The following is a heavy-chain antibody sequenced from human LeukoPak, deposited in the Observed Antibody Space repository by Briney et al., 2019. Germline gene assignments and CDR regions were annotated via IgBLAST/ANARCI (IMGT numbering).Heavy chain of an antibody. CDR1: GFIFTTYA. CDR2: INGNGDHT. Sequence: TGGSLRLSCSASGFIFTTYAMHWVRQAPGKGLEYVSSINGNGDHTYYADSVKGRFTISRDNSKNTLYLQMSSLRDEDTAVYYCVKVPYSGSRTFYFDLWGQGTLVTVSS. D-gene: IGHD1-26*01. J-gene: IGHJ4*02. V-gene: IGHV3-64D*06. CDR3: VKVPYSGSRTFYFDL.